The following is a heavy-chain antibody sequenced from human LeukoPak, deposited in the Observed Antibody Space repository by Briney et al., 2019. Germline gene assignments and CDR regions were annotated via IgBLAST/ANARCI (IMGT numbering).Heavy chain of an antibody. CDR3: TRLMAAAGY. V-gene: IGHV3-73*01. CDR1: GFTFSSYE. D-gene: IGHD6-13*01. J-gene: IGHJ4*02. CDR2: IRSKANSYAT. Sequence: GGSLRLSCAASGFTFSSYEMNWVRQASGKGLEWVGRIRSKANSYATAYAASVKGRFTISRDDSKNTAYLQMNSLKTEDTAVYYCTRLMAAAGYWGQGTLVTVSS.